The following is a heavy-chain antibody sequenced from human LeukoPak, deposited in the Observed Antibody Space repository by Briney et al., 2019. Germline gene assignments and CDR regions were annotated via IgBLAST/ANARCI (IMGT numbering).Heavy chain of an antibody. D-gene: IGHD3-10*01. CDR2: IFGSGSAI. CDR1: GFTFSSFA. J-gene: IGHJ4*02. CDR3: AKDVGTSGNYSPSDY. V-gene: IGHV3-23*01. Sequence: GGSLRLSCAASGFTFSSFAMYWVRRAPGKGLEWISGIFGSGSAIYYADSVKGRFTISRDNSKNTLYLQMDSLRAEDTAVHYCAKDVGTSGNYSPSDYWGQGTLVTVSS.